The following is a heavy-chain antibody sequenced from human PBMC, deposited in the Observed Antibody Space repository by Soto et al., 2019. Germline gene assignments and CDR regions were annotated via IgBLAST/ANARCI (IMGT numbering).Heavy chain of an antibody. J-gene: IGHJ6*04. D-gene: IGHD1-1*01. CDR1: GGTFSSYA. Sequence: QVQLVQSGAEVKKPGSSVKVSCKASGGTFSSYAISWVRQAPGQGLEGMGGIIPIFGTANYAQKFQGRVTITADEATSTAYMGMNRLRSEDTAVYYWARDPERRLYYCSRMDVWGKGPTVTASS. CDR3: ARDPERRLYYCSRMDV. CDR2: IIPIFGTA. V-gene: IGHV1-69*01.